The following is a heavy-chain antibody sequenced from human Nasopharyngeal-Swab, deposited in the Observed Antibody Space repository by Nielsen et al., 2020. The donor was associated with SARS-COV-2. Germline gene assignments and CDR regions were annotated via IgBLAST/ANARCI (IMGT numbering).Heavy chain of an antibody. V-gene: IGHV1-8*01. CDR1: GYTFASFD. J-gene: IGHJ4*02. CDR3: ARGPRPKRHLDY. D-gene: IGHD1-1*01. CDR2: MNLDSGDT. Sequence: ASVQVSCKTSGYTFASFDINWVRQATGRGLEWVGWMNLDSGDTHYAQEFQGKVTLTRDTSRRTAYMELSSLRSEDTAVYYCARGPRPKRHLDYWGQGTLVTVSS.